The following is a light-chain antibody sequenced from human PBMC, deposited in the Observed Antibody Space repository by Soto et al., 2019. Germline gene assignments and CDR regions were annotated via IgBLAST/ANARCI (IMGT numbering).Light chain of an antibody. Sequence: QSVLTQPPSASGTPGQRVTISCSGSSSNIGSNYVYWYQQLPGTAPKLLIYRNNQRPSGVPDRFSGSKSGTSASLAISGLRSEDEADYYCVAWDDSLSGYVFGTGTKATVL. CDR3: VAWDDSLSGYV. CDR2: RNN. V-gene: IGLV1-47*01. J-gene: IGLJ1*01. CDR1: SSNIGSNY.